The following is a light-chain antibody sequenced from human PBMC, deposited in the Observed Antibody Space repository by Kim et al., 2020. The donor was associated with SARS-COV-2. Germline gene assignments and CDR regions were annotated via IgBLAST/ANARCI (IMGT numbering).Light chain of an antibody. CDR3: NSRDSNDNVL. J-gene: IGLJ2*01. CDR1: SLRCYY. CDR2: GKN. Sequence: SSELTQDPAVSVALGQTVRITCQGDSLRCYYATWYQQKPGQAPIVVIYGKNNRPSGIPDRFSGSSSGNTASLTITGTQAGDEADYYCNSRDSNDNVLFGGGTQLTVL. V-gene: IGLV3-19*01.